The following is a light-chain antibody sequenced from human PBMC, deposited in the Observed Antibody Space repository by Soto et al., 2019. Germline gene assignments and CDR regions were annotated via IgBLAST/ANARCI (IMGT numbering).Light chain of an antibody. CDR1: SSNIGDNY. CDR2: DND. J-gene: IGLJ7*01. Sequence: QSELTQPPSVSAAAGQKVTISCSGSSSNIGDNYVSWYQQVPGTAHKLLIYDNDQRSSGTPDRFSAYKSGTSATLGITGLKTGAEADSYCGTWDSSLSVAVVGGGTQLTFL. V-gene: IGLV1-51*01. CDR3: GTWDSSLSVAV.